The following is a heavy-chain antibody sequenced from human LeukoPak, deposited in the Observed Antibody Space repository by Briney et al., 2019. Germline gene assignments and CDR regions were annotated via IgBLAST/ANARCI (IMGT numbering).Heavy chain of an antibody. CDR1: GGSFSGYY. CDR2: INHSGST. CDR3: ATGDGVVVVPAAIGWFDP. V-gene: IGHV4-34*01. Sequence: SETLSLTCAVYGGSFSGYYWSWIRQPPGKGLEWIGEINHSGSTNYNPSLKSRVTISVDTSKNQFSLKLSSVTAADTAVYYCATGDGVVVVPAAIGWFDPWGQGTLVTVSS. J-gene: IGHJ5*02. D-gene: IGHD2-2*01.